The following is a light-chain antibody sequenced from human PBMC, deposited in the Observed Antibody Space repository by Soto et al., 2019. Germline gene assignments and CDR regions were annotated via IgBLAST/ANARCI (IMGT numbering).Light chain of an antibody. CDR3: LQDYTYPQT. Sequence: IQMTQSTSSLSASVGDRVTITCRASQDIGNDLGWYQQIPGKAPRLLIYSASSLQSGVPSRFSGSGSGTDFSLSISNLQPEDFASYYCLQDYTYPQTFGQGTKVAIK. J-gene: IGKJ1*01. V-gene: IGKV1-6*01. CDR1: QDIGND. CDR2: SAS.